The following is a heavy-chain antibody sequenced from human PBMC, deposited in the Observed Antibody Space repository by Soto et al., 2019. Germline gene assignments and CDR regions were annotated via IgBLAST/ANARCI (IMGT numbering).Heavy chain of an antibody. CDR1: GYTFTGYY. J-gene: IGHJ6*02. Sequence: ASVKVSCKASGYTFTGYYMHWVRQAPGQGLEWMGWINPNSGGTNYAQKFQGWVTMTRDTSISTAYMELSRLRSDDTAVYYCARGTGTPKTHYYYGMDVWGQGTTVTVSS. CDR3: ARGTGTPKTHYYYGMDV. D-gene: IGHD1-7*01. V-gene: IGHV1-2*04. CDR2: INPNSGGT.